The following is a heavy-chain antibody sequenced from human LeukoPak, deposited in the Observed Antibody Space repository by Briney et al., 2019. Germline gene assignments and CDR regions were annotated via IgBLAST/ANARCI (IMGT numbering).Heavy chain of an antibody. CDR3: ASFYIVVVPAARSREAAARPNYFDY. J-gene: IGHJ4*02. CDR1: GYTFPRYY. V-gene: IGHV1-18*04. CDR2: ISAYNVNT. D-gene: IGHD2-2*01. Sequence: ASVKVSCKASGYTFPRYYMQRVRLAPGQGREWMGWISAYNVNTNYAQKLQGRVTMTTDTSTSTAYMELRGLRSDDTAVYYCASFYIVVVPAARSREAAARPNYFDYWGQGTLVTVSS.